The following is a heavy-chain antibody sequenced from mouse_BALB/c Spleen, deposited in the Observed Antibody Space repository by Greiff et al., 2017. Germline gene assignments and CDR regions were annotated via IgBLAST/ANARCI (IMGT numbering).Heavy chain of an antibody. J-gene: IGHJ4*01. D-gene: IGHD1-1*01. CDR2: INSNGGST. Sequence: EVKLVESGGGLVKLGGSLKLSCAASGFTFSSYYMSWVRQTPEKRLELVAAINSNGGSTYYPDTVKGRFTISRDNAKNTLYLQMSSLKSEDTALYYCTRHGYYDGSSTHYYAMDYWGQGTSVTVSA. CDR1: GFTFSSYY. V-gene: IGHV5-6-2*01. CDR3: TRHGYYDGSSTHYYAMDY.